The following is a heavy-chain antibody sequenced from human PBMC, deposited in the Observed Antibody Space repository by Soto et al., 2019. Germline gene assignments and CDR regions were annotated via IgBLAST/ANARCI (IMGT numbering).Heavy chain of an antibody. Sequence: EVQLVESGGGLVQPGRSLRLSCAASGFTFDDYAMHWVRQAPGKGLEWVSGISWNSGSICYADSVKGRFTISRDNAKNSLYLQMNSLRAEDTALYYCAKGRIDDGSGSYYYYGMDVWGQGTTVTVSS. CDR2: ISWNSGSI. D-gene: IGHD3-10*01. CDR1: GFTFDDYA. J-gene: IGHJ6*02. CDR3: AKGRIDDGSGSYYYYGMDV. V-gene: IGHV3-9*01.